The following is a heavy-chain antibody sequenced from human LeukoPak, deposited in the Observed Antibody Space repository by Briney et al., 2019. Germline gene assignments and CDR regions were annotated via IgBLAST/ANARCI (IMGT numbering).Heavy chain of an antibody. CDR3: ARRYYGSGSYYNWFDP. CDR2: IYPGDSDT. CDR1: GYSFTSYW. V-gene: IGHV5-51*01. D-gene: IGHD3-10*01. J-gene: IGHJ5*02. Sequence: GESLKISCKGSGYSFTSYWIGLVRQMPGKGLEWMGIIYPGDSDTRYSPSFQGQVTTSADKSISTAYLQWSSLKASDTAMYYCARRYYGSGSYYNWFDPWGQRTLVTVSS.